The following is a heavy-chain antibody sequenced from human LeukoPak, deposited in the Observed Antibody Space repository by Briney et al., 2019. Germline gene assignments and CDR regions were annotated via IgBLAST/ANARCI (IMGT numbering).Heavy chain of an antibody. Sequence: GESLKISCAASGFTVSSNYMSWVRQAPGKGLEWVSAISGSGGSTYYADSVKGRFTISRDNSKNSLYLQMNSLRAEDTAVYYCAELGITMIGGVWGKGTTVTISS. V-gene: IGHV3-23*01. D-gene: IGHD3-10*02. CDR2: ISGSGGST. J-gene: IGHJ6*04. CDR3: AELGITMIGGV. CDR1: GFTVSSNY.